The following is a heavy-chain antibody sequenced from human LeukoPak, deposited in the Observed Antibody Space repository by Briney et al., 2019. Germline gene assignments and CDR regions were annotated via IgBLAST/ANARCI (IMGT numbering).Heavy chain of an antibody. V-gene: IGHV4-4*02. CDR2: IYHSGSP. CDR1: GGSISSNNW. J-gene: IGHJ4*02. Sequence: SETLSLTCAVSGGSISSNNWWGWVRQPPGKGLEWIGEIYHSGSPNYNPSLKSRVTMSVDKSRNHFSLNLSSVTAADTAVYYCARVNINNWHSCDYWGQGTLVTVSS. D-gene: IGHD1-1*01. CDR3: ARVNINNWHSCDY.